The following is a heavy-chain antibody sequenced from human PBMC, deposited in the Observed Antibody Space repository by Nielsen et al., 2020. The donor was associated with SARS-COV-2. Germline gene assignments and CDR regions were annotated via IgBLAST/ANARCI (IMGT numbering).Heavy chain of an antibody. Sequence: GESLKISCAASGFTVSSNYMNWVRQAPGKGLEWVSYISSSGSTIYYADSVKGRFTISRDNAKNSLYLQMNSLRAEDTAVYYCARDYYDSSGYYPFDYWGQGTLVTVSS. CDR2: ISSSGSTI. D-gene: IGHD3-22*01. CDR3: ARDYYDSSGYYPFDY. V-gene: IGHV3-48*03. J-gene: IGHJ4*02. CDR1: GFTVSSNY.